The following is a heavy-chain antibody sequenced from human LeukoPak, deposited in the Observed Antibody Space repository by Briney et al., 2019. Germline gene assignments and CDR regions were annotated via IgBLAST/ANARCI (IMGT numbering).Heavy chain of an antibody. CDR1: GFTFSDYY. CDR2: ISSSGSTI. D-gene: IGHD3-9*01. J-gene: IGHJ6*03. Sequence: GGSLRLSCAASGFTFSDYYMSWIRQAPGKGLEWVSYISSSGSTIYYADSVKGRFTISRDNAKNSLYLQMNSLRAEDTAVYYCARQNYDILTGYYNHYMDVWGKGTTVTVSS. CDR3: ARQNYDILTGYYNHYMDV. V-gene: IGHV3-11*04.